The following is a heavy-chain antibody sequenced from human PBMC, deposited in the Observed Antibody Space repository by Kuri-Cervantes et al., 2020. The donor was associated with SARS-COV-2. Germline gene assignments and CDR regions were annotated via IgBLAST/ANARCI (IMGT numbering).Heavy chain of an antibody. CDR3: AKDRDLVLDY. Sequence: GESLKISCAASGFTFSSYAMSWVRQAPGKGLEWVSLISWDGGSTYCADSVKGRFTISRDNSKNSLYLQMNSLRAEDTALYYCAKDRDLVLDYWGQGTLVTVSS. D-gene: IGHD2-8*02. CDR1: GFTFSSYA. J-gene: IGHJ4*02. V-gene: IGHV3-43D*03. CDR2: ISWDGGST.